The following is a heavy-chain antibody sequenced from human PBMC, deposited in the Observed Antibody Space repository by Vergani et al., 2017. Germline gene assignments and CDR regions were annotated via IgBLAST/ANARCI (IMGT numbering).Heavy chain of an antibody. Sequence: QVQLVESGGGVVQPGGSMRLSCSAAGLTLSSYGVHWGRQAPGRGLESVTFTRPHEDGAFYSASVRGRFTVSRDNAKNSLFLEMNSLRFEDTAVYFCTKGSVYYHDSAGHGYDPYTGFDLWGQGTLVTVSS. J-gene: IGHJ3*01. CDR2: TRPHEDGA. CDR1: GLTLSSYG. CDR3: TKGSVYYHDSAGHGYDPYTGFDL. D-gene: IGHD5-12*01. V-gene: IGHV3-30*02.